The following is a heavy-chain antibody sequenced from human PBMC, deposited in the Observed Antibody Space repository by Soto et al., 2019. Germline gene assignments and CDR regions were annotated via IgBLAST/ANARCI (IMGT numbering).Heavy chain of an antibody. CDR2: ISTSGGTV. J-gene: IGHJ6*02. D-gene: IGHD2-2*01. CDR1: GFIFSDFY. CDR3: ARWGVPAAVSSYYYGLNV. Sequence: PGGSLRLSCAASGFIFSDFYMTWVRQAPGKGLECLSYISTSGGTVHYADSVKGRFTISRDNARNSLYLQMNSLRAEDTAVYYCARWGVPAAVSSYYYGLNVWGQGTTVTVYS. V-gene: IGHV3-11*01.